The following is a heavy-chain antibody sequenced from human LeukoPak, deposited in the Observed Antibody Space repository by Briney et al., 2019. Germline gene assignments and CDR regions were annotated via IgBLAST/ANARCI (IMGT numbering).Heavy chain of an antibody. CDR3: ARDRYSSMWSVFEY. V-gene: IGHV3-33*01. CDR2: IWYDGSTK. Sequence: GGSLRLSCAASGFTFSSFGMHWVRQSPGKGLEWVAVIWYDGSTKVYAHSVKGRFTISRDNSRNTLYLQVNSLRAEDTAVYYCARDRYSSMWSVFEYWGQGALVTVSS. D-gene: IGHD6-13*01. J-gene: IGHJ4*02. CDR1: GFTFSSFG.